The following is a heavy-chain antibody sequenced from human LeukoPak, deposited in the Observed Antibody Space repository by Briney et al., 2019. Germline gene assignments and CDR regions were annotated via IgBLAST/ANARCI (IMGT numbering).Heavy chain of an antibody. J-gene: IGHJ4*02. CDR3: AKDDPKAYFDY. Sequence: PGGSLRLSCAASGFTFSSYAMRWVRQAPGKGLEWVAFIRSDGSTKYYADSVKGRFTISRDNSKNTVYLQMNSLRAEDTAVYYCAKDDPKAYFDYWGQGNLVTVSS. V-gene: IGHV3-30*02. CDR1: GFTFSSYA. CDR2: IRSDGSTK.